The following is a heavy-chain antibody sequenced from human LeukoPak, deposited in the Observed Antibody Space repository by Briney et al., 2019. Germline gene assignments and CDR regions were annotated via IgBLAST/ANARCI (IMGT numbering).Heavy chain of an antibody. CDR3: ARSVAVAAPFDY. J-gene: IGHJ4*02. CDR1: GFTFSSYA. CDR2: ISYDGSNK. V-gene: IGHV3-30*04. D-gene: IGHD6-19*01. Sequence: GRSLRLSYAASGFTFSSYAMHWVRQAPGKGLEWVAVISYDGSNKYYADSVKGRFTISRDNSKNTLYLQMNSLRAEDTAVYYCARSVAVAAPFDYWGQGTLVTVSS.